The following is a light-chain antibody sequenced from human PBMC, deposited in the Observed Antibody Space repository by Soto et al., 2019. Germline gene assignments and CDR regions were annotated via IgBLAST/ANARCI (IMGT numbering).Light chain of an antibody. CDR3: HQSSSTVPT. V-gene: IGKV1-39*01. J-gene: IGKJ4*01. CDR2: AAS. Sequence: DMQMTQSPSSLSASVGDRVTITCRASQSISSYLNWYQQKPGKAPKLLIYAASSLQEGFPSRFRGSGSGTDFTLTISRLKRQDCAIYYRHQSSSTVPTFGGGTKVEIK. CDR1: QSISSY.